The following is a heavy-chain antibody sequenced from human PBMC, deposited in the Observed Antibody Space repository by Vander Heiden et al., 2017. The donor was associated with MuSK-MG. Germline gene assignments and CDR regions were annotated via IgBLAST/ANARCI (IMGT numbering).Heavy chain of an antibody. V-gene: IGHV3-23*01. CDR2: ITAGGDKT. CDR1: GFTVSPMA. D-gene: IGHD7-27*01. Sequence: EVQLLESGGRLVQPGGSLRLPCSASGFTVSPMAMTSLPPAPGKGLGWVSVITAGGDKTYYTDSVKGRFTISRDNSKNTLYLQMTSLRAEDTAVYYCAKNNWGYSDYWGQGTLVTVSS. CDR3: AKNNWGYSDY. J-gene: IGHJ4*02.